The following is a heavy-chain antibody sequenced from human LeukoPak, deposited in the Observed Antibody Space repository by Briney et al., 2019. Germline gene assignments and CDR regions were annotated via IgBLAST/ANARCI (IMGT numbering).Heavy chain of an antibody. J-gene: IGHJ5*02. D-gene: IGHD1-26*01. V-gene: IGHV4-61*08. Sequence: SQTLSLTCTVSGVSISSGGYYWSWIRQPPGKGLEWIGYIYNGGSTNYNPSLKSRVTISVDTPKNQFSLQMTSVTAADAAVYYCARVSGNYYEGNWFDPWGQGTLVTVSS. CDR2: IYNGGST. CDR1: GVSISSGGYY. CDR3: ARVSGNYYEGNWFDP.